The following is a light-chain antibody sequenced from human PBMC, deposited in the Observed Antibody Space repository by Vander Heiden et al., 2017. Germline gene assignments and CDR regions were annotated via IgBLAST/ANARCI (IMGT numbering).Light chain of an antibody. CDR2: GAS. CDR3: QQDNNWPPLT. J-gene: IGKJ4*01. Sequence: EIVMTQSPATLSVSPGERATLSCRASQSVSSNLAWYQQKPGQAPRLLIYGASTRATGIPARCRVSGSGTEFTLTISSLQSEDFAVYYCQQDNNWPPLTFGGGTKVEIK. CDR1: QSVSSN. V-gene: IGKV3-15*01.